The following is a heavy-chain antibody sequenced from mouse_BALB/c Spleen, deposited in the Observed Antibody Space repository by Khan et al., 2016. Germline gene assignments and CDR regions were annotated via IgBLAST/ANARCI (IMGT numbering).Heavy chain of an antibody. CDR3: ASWDYVIYLYYAMDY. V-gene: IGHV1-7*01. CDR2: SNPSSGYT. J-gene: IGHJ4*01. D-gene: IGHD4-1*01. Sequence: QVQLQQSGAELAKPGASVKMSCKASGYTFTRYWMHWVKQRPGQGLEWIGYSNPSSGYTEYNQKFKDKATLTADKSSSTAYMQLSSLTSEDSAVYYCASWDYVIYLYYAMDYWGQGTAVTVSS. CDR1: GYTFTRYW.